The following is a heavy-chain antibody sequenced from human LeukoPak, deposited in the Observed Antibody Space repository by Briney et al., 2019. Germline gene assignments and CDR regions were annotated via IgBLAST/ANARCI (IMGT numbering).Heavy chain of an antibody. J-gene: IGHJ4*02. CDR2: INPNSGGT. D-gene: IGHD3-22*01. CDR3: ARALPSHFDASGTFDY. Sequence: GASVKVSCKASGYTFTGYYMHWVRQAPGQGLEWMGWINPNSGGTNYAQKFQGRVTMTRDTSISTAYMDLSRLRSDDTAVYYCARALPSHFDASGTFDYWGQGTLVTVSS. CDR1: GYTFTGYY. V-gene: IGHV1-2*02.